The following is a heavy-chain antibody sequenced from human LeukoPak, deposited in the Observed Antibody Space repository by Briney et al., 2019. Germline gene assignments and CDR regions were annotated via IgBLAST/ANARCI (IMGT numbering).Heavy chain of an antibody. CDR3: ARGRTYCYDSSGYSRYYYGMDV. Sequence: ASVKVSCKASGYTFTGYYMHWVRQAPGQGLEWMGWINPNSGGTNYAQKFQGWVTMTRDTSISTAYMELSRLRSDDTAVYYCARGRTYCYDSSGYSRYYYGMDVWGQGTTVTVSS. CDR1: GYTFTGYY. J-gene: IGHJ6*02. CDR2: INPNSGGT. V-gene: IGHV1-2*04. D-gene: IGHD3-22*01.